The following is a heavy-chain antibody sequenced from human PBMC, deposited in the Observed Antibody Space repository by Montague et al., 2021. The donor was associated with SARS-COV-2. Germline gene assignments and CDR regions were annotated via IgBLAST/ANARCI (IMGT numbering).Heavy chain of an antibody. CDR3: ARGGRQWLVIDPRYYFDY. J-gene: IGHJ4*01. V-gene: IGHV4-34*01. D-gene: IGHD6-19*01. CDR1: GGSFSGYH. CDR2: SMQSGAT. Sequence: SETLSLTCAGDGGSFSGYHWSWIRQPQGKGLEWVGESMQSGATNYNPSLKSRVTISVDTSKNQFSLKLSSVTAADTAVYYCARGGRQWLVIDPRYYFDYWGQGTLVTVSS.